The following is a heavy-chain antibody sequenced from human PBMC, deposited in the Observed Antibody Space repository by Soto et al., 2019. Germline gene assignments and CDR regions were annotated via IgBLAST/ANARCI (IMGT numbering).Heavy chain of an antibody. V-gene: IGHV4-34*01. Sequence: SETLSLTCAVYGGSFSAYYWSWIRQPPGKGLEWIGEINHSGGTSYNPSLKSRVTISVDTSKSQFSLKLTSVTAADRAVYYCACGSVDTLHSSGFSEYWGQGTPVPVSS. D-gene: IGHD3-22*01. CDR3: ACGSVDTLHSSGFSEY. CDR2: INHSGGT. J-gene: IGHJ4*02. CDR1: GGSFSAYY.